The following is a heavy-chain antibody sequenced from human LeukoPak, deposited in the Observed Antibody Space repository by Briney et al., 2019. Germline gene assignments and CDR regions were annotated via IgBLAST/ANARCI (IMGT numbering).Heavy chain of an antibody. V-gene: IGHV4-4*07. J-gene: IGHJ4*02. CDR3: ARLAGIAAAGTFDY. D-gene: IGHD6-13*01. CDR2: IYTSGST. CDR1: GGSISRYY. Sequence: SETLSLTSTVPGGSISRYYWSWIRQPAGKGLEWIGRIYTSGSTNYNPSLKSRVTMSVDTSKNQFSLKLSSVTAADTAVYYCARLAGIAAAGTFDYWGQGTLVTVSS.